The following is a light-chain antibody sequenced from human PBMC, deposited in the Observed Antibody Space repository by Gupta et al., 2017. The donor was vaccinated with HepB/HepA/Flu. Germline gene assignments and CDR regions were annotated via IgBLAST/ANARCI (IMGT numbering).Light chain of an antibody. Sequence: EIVLTQSPGTLSLSPGERATLSCRASQSVSSSYLAWYQQKPGQAPRLLIYGASSRATGIPYRFSGSGSVTAFTLTIIRLAPEDFAVYYCQQDGSSPRTFGEGTKVEIK. V-gene: IGKV3-20*01. J-gene: IGKJ1*01. CDR2: GAS. CDR1: QSVSSSY. CDR3: QQDGSSPRT.